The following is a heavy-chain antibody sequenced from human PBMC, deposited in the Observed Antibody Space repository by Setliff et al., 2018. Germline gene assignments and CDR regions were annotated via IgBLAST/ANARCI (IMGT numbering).Heavy chain of an antibody. CDR2: INHSGIT. CDR3: ARGRMRGSCSGPSCPSDPFDT. V-gene: IGHV4-34*01. D-gene: IGHD2-2*01. CDR1: GGSLSNYY. Sequence: SETLSLTCTVYGGSLSNYYWSWVRQPPGQGPEWSVEINHSGITNYNPSLKGRVTISVDTSKNQFSLILRSVTAADTAVYYCARGRMRGSCSGPSCPSDPFDTWGTGTPGTVSS. J-gene: IGHJ3*02.